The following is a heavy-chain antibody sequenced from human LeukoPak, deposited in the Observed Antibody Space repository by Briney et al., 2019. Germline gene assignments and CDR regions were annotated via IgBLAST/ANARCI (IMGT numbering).Heavy chain of an antibody. V-gene: IGHV3-33*01. Sequence: GGSLRLSCAASGFTFSSFGMHWVRQAPGKGLEWVAVIWYDASNKYYADSVKGRFTISRDNSKNTLYLQMNSLRDDDTAVYYCARDVDYAFDIWGQGTMVTVSS. J-gene: IGHJ3*02. CDR3: ARDVDYAFDI. CDR1: GFTFSSFG. CDR2: IWYDASNK. D-gene: IGHD2-15*01.